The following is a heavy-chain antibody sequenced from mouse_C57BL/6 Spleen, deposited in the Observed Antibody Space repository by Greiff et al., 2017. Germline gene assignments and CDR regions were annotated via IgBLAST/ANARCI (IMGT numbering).Heavy chain of an antibody. J-gene: IGHJ4*01. CDR1: GYTFTDYE. V-gene: IGHV1-15*01. CDR2: IVPETGGT. D-gene: IGHD4-1*01. Sequence: VQLQQSGAELVRPGASVTLSCKASGYTFTDYEMHWVKQTPVHGLEWIGAIVPETGGTAYNQKFKGKAILTADKSSSTAYMELRSLTSEDSAVSYCTSRKIENWDVGYYAMDYWGQGTSVTVSS. CDR3: TSRKIENWDVGYYAMDY.